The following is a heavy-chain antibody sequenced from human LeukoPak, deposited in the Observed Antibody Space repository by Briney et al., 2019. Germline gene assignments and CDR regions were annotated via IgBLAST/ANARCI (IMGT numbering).Heavy chain of an antibody. Sequence: KPSETLSLTCTVSGGSISSSTYYWGCIRQPPGKGLEWIGNLYYSGSTYYNPSLKSRVTISVDTSKNQFSLKLSSVTAADTAVYYCARQAISGYDPPPFDSWGQGNLVTVSS. J-gene: IGHJ4*02. CDR2: LYYSGST. V-gene: IGHV4-39*01. D-gene: IGHD5-12*01. CDR1: GGSISSSTYY. CDR3: ARQAISGYDPPPFDS.